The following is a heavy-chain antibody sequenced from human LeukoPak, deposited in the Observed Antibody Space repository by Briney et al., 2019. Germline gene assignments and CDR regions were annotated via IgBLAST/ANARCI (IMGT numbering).Heavy chain of an antibody. D-gene: IGHD6-13*01. J-gene: IGHJ5*02. V-gene: IGHV4-39*01. CDR2: IYYSGST. CDR1: GGSFSSSSYY. CDR3: ASRGKTHHLVRGGNWFDP. Sequence: SETLSLTCAVYGGSFSSSSYYWGWIRQPPGKGLEWIGSIYYSGSTYYNPSLKSRVTISEDTSKNQFSLKLSSVTAADTAVYYCASRGKTHHLVRGGNWFDPWGQGILVTVSS.